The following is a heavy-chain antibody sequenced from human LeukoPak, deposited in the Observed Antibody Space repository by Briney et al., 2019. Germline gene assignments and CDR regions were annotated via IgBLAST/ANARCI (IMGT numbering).Heavy chain of an antibody. CDR2: INHSGST. J-gene: IGHJ4*02. Sequence: SETLSLTCAVYGGSFSGYYWSWIRQPPGKGLEWIGEINHSGSTNYNPSLKSRVTISVDTSKNQFSLKLSSVTAADTAVYYCAGRGIASGRGFDYWGQGTLVTVSS. D-gene: IGHD6-13*01. V-gene: IGHV4-34*01. CDR1: GGSFSGYY. CDR3: AGRGIASGRGFDY.